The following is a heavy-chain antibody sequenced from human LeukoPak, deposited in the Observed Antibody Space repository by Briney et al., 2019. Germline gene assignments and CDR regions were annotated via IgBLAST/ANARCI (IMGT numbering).Heavy chain of an antibody. Sequence: PSETLSLTCTVSGGSISSYYWSWIRQPAEKGLEWIGRIYTSGSTNYNPSLKSRVTMSVDTSKNQFSLKLSSVTAADTAVYYCARDLEYDSSGYYYDYWGQGTLVTVSS. CDR1: GGSISSYY. CDR3: ARDLEYDSSGYYYDY. J-gene: IGHJ4*02. D-gene: IGHD3-22*01. CDR2: IYTSGST. V-gene: IGHV4-4*07.